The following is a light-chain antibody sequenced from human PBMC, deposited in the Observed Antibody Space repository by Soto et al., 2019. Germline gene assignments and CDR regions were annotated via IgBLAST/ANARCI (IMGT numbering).Light chain of an antibody. J-gene: IGKJ1*01. V-gene: IGKV3-20*01. CDR2: GAS. Sequence: ESVLTQSPGTLSLSPGERATLSCRASQSVSSSYLAWYQQKPGQAPRLLMYGASSRATGIPDRFSGSGSGTDFTLTISRLEPEDFAVYYCQQYDSSPRTFGQGTKV. CDR3: QQYDSSPRT. CDR1: QSVSSSY.